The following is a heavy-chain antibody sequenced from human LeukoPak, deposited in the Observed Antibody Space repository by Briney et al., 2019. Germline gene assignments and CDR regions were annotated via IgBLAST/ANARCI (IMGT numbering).Heavy chain of an antibody. V-gene: IGHV4-4*07. Sequence: SETLSLTCTVSTASINSYYWGWVRQPAGRGLQWIGRIYTTGMTQYDPSLQSRVTMSVDTSQKQFSLNLRSVTAADTAIYFCVRHGYTASHFFLDYWSQGALVTVSS. CDR2: IYTTGMT. D-gene: IGHD5-18*01. CDR3: VRHGYTASHFFLDY. CDR1: TASINSYY. J-gene: IGHJ4*02.